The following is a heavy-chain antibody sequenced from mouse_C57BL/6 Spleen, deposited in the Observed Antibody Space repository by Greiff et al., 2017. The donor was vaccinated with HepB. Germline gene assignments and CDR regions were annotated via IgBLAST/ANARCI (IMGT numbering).Heavy chain of an antibody. J-gene: IGHJ1*03. V-gene: IGHV1-19*01. Sequence: VQLQQSGPVLVKPGASVKMSCKASGYTFTDYYMNWVKQSHGKSLEWIGVINPYNGGTSYNQKFKGKATLTVDKSSSTAYMELNSLTSEDSAVYYCARSHNSIYWYFDVWGTGTTVTVSS. D-gene: IGHD2-10*02. CDR2: INPYNGGT. CDR1: GYTFTDYY. CDR3: ARSHNSIYWYFDV.